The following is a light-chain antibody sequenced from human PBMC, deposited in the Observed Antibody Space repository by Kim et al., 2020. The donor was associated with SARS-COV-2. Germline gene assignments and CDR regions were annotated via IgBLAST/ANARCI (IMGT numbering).Light chain of an antibody. J-gene: IGKJ4*01. V-gene: IGKV1-5*03. CDR3: QQYSRSVT. Sequence: DIQMTQFPSTLSAAVGDSVTITCRASQSISSWLAWYQQKPGKAPQVLIYKASLLETGVPSRFSGSGSGTEFTLTISGLQPDDFATYFCQQYSRSVTFGGGTKVDIK. CDR1: QSISSW. CDR2: KAS.